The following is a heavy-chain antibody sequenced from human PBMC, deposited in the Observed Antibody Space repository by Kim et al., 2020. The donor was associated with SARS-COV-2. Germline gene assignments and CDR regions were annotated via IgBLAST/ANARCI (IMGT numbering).Heavy chain of an antibody. D-gene: IGHD3-10*01. CDR2: ISYDGSNK. V-gene: IGHV3-30*04. CDR3: ARSIFRSGSVDY. J-gene: IGHJ4*02. Sequence: GGSLRLSCAASGFTFSSYAMHWVRQAPGKGLEWVAVISYDGSNKYYADSVKGRFTISRDNSKNTLYLQMNSLRAEDTAVYYCARSIFRSGSVDYWGQGTLVTVSS. CDR1: GFTFSSYA.